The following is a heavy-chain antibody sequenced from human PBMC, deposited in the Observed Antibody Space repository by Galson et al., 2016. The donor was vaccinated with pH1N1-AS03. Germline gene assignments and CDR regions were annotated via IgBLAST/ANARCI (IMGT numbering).Heavy chain of an antibody. CDR1: GFTLSAYW. D-gene: IGHD3-16*01. J-gene: IGHJ4*02. V-gene: IGHV3-74*03. Sequence: SLRLSCAASGFTLSAYWMYWVRQTPGKRPVWVSRISRDGSTREHADSVKGRFSVSRDAARNTLHLHMSNLRDDDTAVYYCVAYDWGRPDFWGQGTLVTVSS. CDR2: ISRDGSTR. CDR3: VAYDWGRPDF.